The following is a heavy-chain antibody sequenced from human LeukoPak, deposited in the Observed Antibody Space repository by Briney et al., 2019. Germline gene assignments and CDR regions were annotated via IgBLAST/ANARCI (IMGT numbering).Heavy chain of an antibody. CDR2: ISGSAGTT. V-gene: IGHV3-23*01. Sequence: GGSLRLSCAASGFTFSNYAMSWVRQAPGKGLEWVSAISGSAGTTFYADSVKGRFTISRHNSKNTLYLQMNSLRAEDTAVYYCARAPEWLIFDYWGQGTLVTVSS. D-gene: IGHD6-19*01. CDR3: ARAPEWLIFDY. CDR1: GFTFSNYA. J-gene: IGHJ4*02.